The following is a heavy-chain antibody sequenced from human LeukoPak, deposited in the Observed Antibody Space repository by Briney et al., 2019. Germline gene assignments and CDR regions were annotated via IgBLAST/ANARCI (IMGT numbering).Heavy chain of an antibody. CDR1: GGSISSGGYC. Sequence: SQTLSLTCTVSGGSISSGGYCWSWIRQHPGKGLEWIGYIYYSGSTYYNPSLKSRVTISVDTSKNQFSLKLSSVTAADTAVYYCARRLKIVTMVRGVSNWFDPWGQGTLVTVSS. D-gene: IGHD3-10*01. CDR2: IYYSGST. J-gene: IGHJ5*02. V-gene: IGHV4-31*03. CDR3: ARRLKIVTMVRGVSNWFDP.